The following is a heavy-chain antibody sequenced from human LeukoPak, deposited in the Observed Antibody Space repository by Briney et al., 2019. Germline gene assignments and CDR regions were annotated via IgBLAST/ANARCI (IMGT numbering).Heavy chain of an antibody. CDR1: GFTLSSYG. Sequence: GGSLRLSCAASGFTLSSYGIHWVRQAPGKGLEWVSSISSSSSYIYYADSVKGRFTISRDNAKNSLYLQMNSLRAEDTAVYYCARASTIGTSFDYWGQGTLVTVSS. CDR3: ARASTIGTSFDY. D-gene: IGHD1-1*01. V-gene: IGHV3-21*01. J-gene: IGHJ4*02. CDR2: ISSSSSYI.